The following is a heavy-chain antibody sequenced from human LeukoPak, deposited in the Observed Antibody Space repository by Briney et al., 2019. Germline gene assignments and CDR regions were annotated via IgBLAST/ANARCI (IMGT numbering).Heavy chain of an antibody. CDR1: GFTFSGSA. CDR3: TRAADAFDI. D-gene: IGHD6-13*01. Sequence: GGSLRLSCAASGFTFSGSAMHWVRQASGKGLEWVGRIRIKANSYATAYAASVKGRFTISRDDSKNTAYLQMNSLKTEDTAVYYCTRAADAFDIWGQGTMVTVSS. V-gene: IGHV3-73*01. J-gene: IGHJ3*02. CDR2: IRIKANSYAT.